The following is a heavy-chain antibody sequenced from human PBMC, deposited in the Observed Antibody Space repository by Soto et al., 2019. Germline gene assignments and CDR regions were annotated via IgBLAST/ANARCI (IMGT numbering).Heavy chain of an antibody. CDR1: GFTFSSYA. CDR3: AKDRFGFGITMIVVVITAIDY. V-gene: IGHV3-23*01. D-gene: IGHD3-22*01. J-gene: IGHJ4*02. Sequence: GGSLRLSCAASGFTFSSYAMSWVRQAPGKGLEWVSAISGSGGSTYYADSVKGRFTISRDNSKNTLYLQMNSLRAEDTAVYYCAKDRFGFGITMIVVVITAIDYWGQGTLVTVSS. CDR2: ISGSGGST.